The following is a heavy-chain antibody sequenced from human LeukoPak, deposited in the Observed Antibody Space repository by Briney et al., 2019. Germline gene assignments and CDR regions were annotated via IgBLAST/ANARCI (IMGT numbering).Heavy chain of an antibody. CDR3: ARVAYSSSWWDFDS. J-gene: IGHJ4*02. V-gene: IGHV4-39*01. CDR1: GGSIRSSSYY. CDR2: ISYSGNT. Sequence: PSETLSLTCTVSGGSIRSSSYYWGWIRQPPGKGLEWIGRISYSGNTYYSPSLKSRVTISVDTFMNQFSLKLNSVTAADTAIYYCARVAYSSSWWDFDSWGQGTLVTVSS. D-gene: IGHD6-13*01.